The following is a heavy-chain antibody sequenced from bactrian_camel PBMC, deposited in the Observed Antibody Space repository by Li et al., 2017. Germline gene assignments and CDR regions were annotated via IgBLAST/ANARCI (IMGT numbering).Heavy chain of an antibody. V-gene: IGHV3S45*01. D-gene: IGHD6*01. CDR2: IRRDGGET. CDR3: AADRFCTDTYNS. J-gene: IGHJ4*01. CDR1: GHSRGSNC. Sequence: HVQLVESGGGSVQAGGSLRLSCKVSGHSRGSNCVGWYRLPPGRAPAEREGIAAIRRDGGETWYAASVKGRFFVSRDSTKNILWLQMNSLKPVDTAMSYCAADRFCTDTYNSWGQGTQVTVS.